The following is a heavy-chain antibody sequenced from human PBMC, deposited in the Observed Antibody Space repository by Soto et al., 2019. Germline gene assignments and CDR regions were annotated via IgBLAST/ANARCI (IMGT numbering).Heavy chain of an antibody. D-gene: IGHD6-13*01. Sequence: SETLSLTCTVSGGSISSGGYYWSWIRQHPGKGLEWIGYIYYSGSTYYNPSLKSRVTISVDTSKNQFSLKLSSVTAADTAVYYCARDLAAAGTPYFFDYWGQGTLVTVSS. V-gene: IGHV4-31*03. J-gene: IGHJ4*02. CDR2: IYYSGST. CDR3: ARDLAAAGTPYFFDY. CDR1: GGSISSGGYY.